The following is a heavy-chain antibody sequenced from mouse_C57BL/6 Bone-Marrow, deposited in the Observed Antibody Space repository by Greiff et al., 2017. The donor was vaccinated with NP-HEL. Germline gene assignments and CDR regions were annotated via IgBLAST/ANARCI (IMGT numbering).Heavy chain of an antibody. CDR3: ARVLGSICWYYFDY. CDR1: GYTFTSYW. V-gene: IGHV1-53*01. Sequence: QVQLKQPGTELVKPGASVKLSCKASGYTFTSYWMHWVKQRPGQGLEWIGIINPSNGGTNYNEKFKSQATLSVDKSSSPAYMQLSSLTSGDSAVYSCARVLGSICWYYFDYWGQGTTLTVSS. D-gene: IGHD6-2*01. J-gene: IGHJ2*01. CDR2: INPSNGGT.